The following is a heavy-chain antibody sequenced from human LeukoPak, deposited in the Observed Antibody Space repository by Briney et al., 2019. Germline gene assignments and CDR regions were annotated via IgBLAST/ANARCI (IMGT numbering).Heavy chain of an antibody. CDR2: IYYGGYT. V-gene: IGHV4-39*01. J-gene: IGHJ4*02. D-gene: IGHD3-3*01. Sequence: WIRQPPGKGLEWIGSIYYGGYTYYNPSLKSRVTISVDTSKNQFSLKLSSVTAADTAIYYCQSRFLEWLLDYWGQGTLVTVSS. CDR3: QSRFLEWLLDY.